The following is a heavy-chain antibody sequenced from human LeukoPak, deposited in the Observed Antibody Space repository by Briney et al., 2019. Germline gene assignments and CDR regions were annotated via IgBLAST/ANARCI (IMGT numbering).Heavy chain of an antibody. CDR3: ARDHDYYDSSGYFDY. D-gene: IGHD3-22*01. CDR1: GGSISSGSYY. CDR2: IYTSGSA. Sequence: SQTLSLTCTVSGGSISSGSYYWSWIRQPAGKGLEWIGRIYTSGSANYNPSLKSRVTISVDTSKNQFSLKLSSVTAADTAVYYCARDHDYYDSSGYFDYWGQGTLVTVSS. V-gene: IGHV4-61*02. J-gene: IGHJ4*02.